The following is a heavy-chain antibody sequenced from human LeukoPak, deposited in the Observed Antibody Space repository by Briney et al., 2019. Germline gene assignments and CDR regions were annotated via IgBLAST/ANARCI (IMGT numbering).Heavy chain of an antibody. V-gene: IGHV3-48*01. Sequence: GGSLRLSCAASRFTFSSYTMNWVRQPPGKGLEWVSNIGTSSTTIYYADSVKGRFTISGDNAKNSLYLQMNSLRADDTAVYYCARFAAGGSYYYYMDVWGKGTTVTVSS. CDR2: IGTSSTTI. D-gene: IGHD6-25*01. J-gene: IGHJ6*03. CDR1: RFTFSSYT. CDR3: ARFAAGGSYYYYMDV.